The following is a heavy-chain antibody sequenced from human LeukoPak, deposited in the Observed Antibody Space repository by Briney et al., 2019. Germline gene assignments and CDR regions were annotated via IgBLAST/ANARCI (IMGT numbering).Heavy chain of an antibody. CDR1: GITFSTYG. CDR2: ISFDGNNK. J-gene: IGHJ4*02. Sequence: GGSLRLSCAASGITFSTYGMHWVRQAPGKGLEWVAVISFDGNNKYYADSVKGRFTISRDNSKNTLYLQMNSLRAEDTAVYYYAKPYDRSGFYFDYWGQGTLVTVSS. CDR3: AKPYDRSGFYFDY. D-gene: IGHD3-22*01. V-gene: IGHV3-30*18.